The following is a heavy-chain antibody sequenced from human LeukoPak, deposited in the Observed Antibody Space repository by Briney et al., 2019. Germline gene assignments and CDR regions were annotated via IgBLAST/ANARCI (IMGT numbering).Heavy chain of an antibody. CDR3: ARDRFAAAMDSSALDF. D-gene: IGHD5-18*01. Sequence: SETLSLTCAVFGGTASSFRMSWIRQPAGEGLEWIGRIYTSGSTEYNPSLKSRVTISVGKSKNQFSLKLSSVTAADTAVYYCARDRFAAAMDSSALDFGRQGQMVPFSS. J-gene: IGHJ3*01. CDR1: GGTASSFR. CDR2: IYTSGST. V-gene: IGHV4-4*07.